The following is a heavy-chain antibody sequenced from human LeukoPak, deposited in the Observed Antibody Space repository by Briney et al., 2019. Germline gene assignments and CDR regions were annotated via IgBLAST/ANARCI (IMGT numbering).Heavy chain of an antibody. J-gene: IGHJ6*03. CDR3: ARASRFGVVIHTYYYYYYYMDV. D-gene: IGHD3-3*01. CDR2: ISSSSSTI. V-gene: IGHV3-48*01. CDR1: GFTFSSYS. Sequence: PGGSLRLSCAASGFTFSSYSMNWVRQAPGKGLEWVSYISSSSSTIYYADSVKGQFTISRDNAKNSLYLQMNSLRAEDTAVYYCARASRFGVVIHTYYYYYYYMDVWGKGTTVTVSS.